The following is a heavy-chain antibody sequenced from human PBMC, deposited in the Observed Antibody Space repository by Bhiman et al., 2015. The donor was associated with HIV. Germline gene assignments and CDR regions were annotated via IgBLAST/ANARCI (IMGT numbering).Heavy chain of an antibody. CDR3: AKVSPHYYYAMDV. CDR1: GFTFSSYA. J-gene: IGHJ6*02. CDR2: IRDDGSSK. Sequence: VQLLESGGGLVQPGGSLRLSCAASGFTFSSYAMSWVRQAPGKGLEWVAFIRDDGSSKYYVDSVKGRFTLSRDNSKNTLYLQMNSLRAEDTAVYYCAKVSPHYYYAMDVWGQGTTVTVSS. V-gene: IGHV3-30*02.